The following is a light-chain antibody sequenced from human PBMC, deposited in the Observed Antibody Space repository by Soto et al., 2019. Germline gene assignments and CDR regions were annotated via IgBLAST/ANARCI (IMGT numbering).Light chain of an antibody. J-gene: IGLJ3*02. CDR2: EVS. V-gene: IGLV2-14*01. CDR1: SSDVGGYNY. CDR3: SSHTTSGTRV. Sequence: QSALTQPASVSGSPGQSITISCTGTSSDVGGYNYVSWYQQHAGKAPKLMIYEVSYRPSGVSSRFSGSKSGNTASLTISGLQAEDEGDYYCSSHTTSGTRVFGGGTKLTVL.